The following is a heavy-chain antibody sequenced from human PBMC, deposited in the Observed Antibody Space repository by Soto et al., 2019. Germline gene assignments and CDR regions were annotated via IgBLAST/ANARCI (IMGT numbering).Heavy chain of an antibody. V-gene: IGHV4-39*01. J-gene: IGHJ6*02. D-gene: IGHD3-16*01. CDR3: PRLGVILGYYYYYYGMDV. CDR2: IYYSGRT. CDR1: GGSISSSSYY. Sequence: SETLSLTCTVSGGSISSSSYYWGRIRQPPGKGLEWSGSIYYSGRTYYSPALKGRVTRSLNTSKNQVNLKLTSVTAAHTAVYYCPRLGVILGYYYYYYGMDVWGQGTTVTVSS.